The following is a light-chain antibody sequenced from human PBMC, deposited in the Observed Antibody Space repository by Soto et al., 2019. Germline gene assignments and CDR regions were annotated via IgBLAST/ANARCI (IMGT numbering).Light chain of an antibody. V-gene: IGKV1-6*01. Sequence: AIQMNQSPSSLSASVGYRFTITCRASQVIRNDLGWYQQKPGKAPKLLIYAASSLQSGVPSRFSGSGSGTDFTLTISSLQPEDFATDYCLQDYNYPPTFGQGTTGDIK. CDR2: AAS. CDR1: QVIRND. J-gene: IGKJ1*01. CDR3: LQDYNYPPT.